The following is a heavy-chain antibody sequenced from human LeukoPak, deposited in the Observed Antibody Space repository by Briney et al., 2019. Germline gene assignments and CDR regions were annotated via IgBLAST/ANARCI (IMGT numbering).Heavy chain of an antibody. CDR2: IRSETYGGAI. D-gene: IGHD4-17*01. CDR3: ARDQLGGDPDDYYYYYMDV. J-gene: IGHJ6*03. CDR1: GFFFGAYA. Sequence: GGSLRLSCTTSGFFFGAYAMSWFRQAPGKGLEWVGFIRSETYGGAIEYAASVKGRFTISRDDSKGIAYLQMNSLKTEDTAVYYCARDQLGGDPDDYYYYYMDVWGKGTTVTVSS. V-gene: IGHV3-49*03.